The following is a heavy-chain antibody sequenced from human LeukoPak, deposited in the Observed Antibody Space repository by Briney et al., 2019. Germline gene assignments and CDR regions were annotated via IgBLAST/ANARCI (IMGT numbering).Heavy chain of an antibody. CDR2: ISYDGSNK. CDR3: ARAVYSSSGRRYYYYGMDV. Sequence: PGRSLRLSCAASGFTFSSYGMHWVRQAPGKGLEWVAVISYDGSNKYYADSVKGRFTISRDNSKNTLYLQMNSLRAEDTAVYYCARAVYSSSGRRYYYYGMDVWGQGTTVTVSS. CDR1: GFTFSSYG. J-gene: IGHJ6*02. V-gene: IGHV3-30*03. D-gene: IGHD6-13*01.